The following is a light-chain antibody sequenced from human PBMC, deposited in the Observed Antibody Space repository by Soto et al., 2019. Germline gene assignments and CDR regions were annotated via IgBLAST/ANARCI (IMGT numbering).Light chain of an antibody. CDR1: QTVSGNY. CDR3: HQYGSSTPYT. J-gene: IGKJ2*01. Sequence: EIVLTQSPGTLSLSPGERAALSCRASQTVSGNYLAWYQQKPGQAPRLLIYGLSDRADGIPDRFSGSGSGTDFTLTIIGMEPEDFAVYYCHQYGSSTPYTFGQGTNLEIK. CDR2: GLS. V-gene: IGKV3-20*01.